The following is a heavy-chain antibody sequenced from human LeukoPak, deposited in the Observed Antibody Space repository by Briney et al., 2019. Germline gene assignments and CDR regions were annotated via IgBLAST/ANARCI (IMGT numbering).Heavy chain of an antibody. V-gene: IGHV3-23*01. J-gene: IGHJ3*02. Sequence: GGSLRLSCATSGFTFTSYGLSWVRQAPGKGLEWVSTMSGSGGSTYYADSVKGRFTISRDNSKNTLYLQMNSLRAEDTAVYYCAKPLIIKSTNDAFDIWGQGTMLTVSS. CDR2: MSGSGGST. CDR3: AKPLIIKSTNDAFDI. CDR1: GFTFTSYG. D-gene: IGHD3-10*01.